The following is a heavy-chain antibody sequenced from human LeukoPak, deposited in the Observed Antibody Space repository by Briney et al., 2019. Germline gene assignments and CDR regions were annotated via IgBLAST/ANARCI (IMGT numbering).Heavy chain of an antibody. D-gene: IGHD5-12*01. CDR1: GFTFSSYW. J-gene: IGHJ4*02. CDR2: INSDGGST. Sequence: PGGSRRLSCAASGFTFSSYWMHWVRQDPGKGLVWVSRINSDGGSTSYADSVKGRFTISRDNAKNTLYLQMNSLRAEDTAVYYCARGGGGYVGYWGQGTLVTVSS. CDR3: ARGGGGYVGY. V-gene: IGHV3-74*01.